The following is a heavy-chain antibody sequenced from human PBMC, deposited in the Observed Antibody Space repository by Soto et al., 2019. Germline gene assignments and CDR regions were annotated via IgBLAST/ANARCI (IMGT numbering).Heavy chain of an antibody. J-gene: IGHJ4*02. CDR2: ISHDGSDI. V-gene: IGHV3-30*18. Sequence: QVQLVESGGGVVHPGRSLRLSCVTSGFRFSSFNMDWLRQTPGKGLEWVAAISHDGSDISYRDSVKGRFTISKDKSKNTLYLQMDSLRPDGAGVYYCAKESLDYYDLGRFYVPAFDYWGQGTTVSVSS. D-gene: IGHD3-10*01. CDR3: AKESLDYYDLGRFYVPAFDY. CDR1: GFRFSSFN.